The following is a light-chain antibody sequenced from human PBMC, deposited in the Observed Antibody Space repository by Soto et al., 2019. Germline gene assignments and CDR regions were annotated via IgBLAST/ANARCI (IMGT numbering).Light chain of an antibody. V-gene: IGKV3-15*01. CDR1: QSVSSN. Sequence: EIVMTQSPATLSLSPGERATLSCRASQSVSSNLDWYHQKTGQAPRLLIYGASTRTTGIPARFSGSGSGTEFTLTISSLQSEDFAVYYCQQYNNWPRTFGQGTKVEIK. J-gene: IGKJ1*01. CDR3: QQYNNWPRT. CDR2: GAS.